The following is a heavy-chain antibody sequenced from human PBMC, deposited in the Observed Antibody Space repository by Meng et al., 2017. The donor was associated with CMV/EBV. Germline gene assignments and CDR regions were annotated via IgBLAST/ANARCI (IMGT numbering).Heavy chain of an antibody. CDR2: IYYSGST. D-gene: IGHD3-22*01. CDR3: ARDRGYGLNYYYGMDV. Sequence: SETLSPTCTVSGGSVSSGSYYWSWIGQPPGKGLEWIGYIYYSGSTNYNPSLKSRVTISVDTSKNQFSLKLSSVTAADTAVYYCARDRGYGLNYYYGMDVWGQGTTVTVSS. J-gene: IGHJ6*02. V-gene: IGHV4-61*01. CDR1: GGSVSSGSYY.